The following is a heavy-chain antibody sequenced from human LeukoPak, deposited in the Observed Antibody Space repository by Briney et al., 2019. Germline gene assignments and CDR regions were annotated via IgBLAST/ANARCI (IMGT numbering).Heavy chain of an antibody. J-gene: IGHJ3*02. CDR1: ANTFTAYY. CDR2: INPNSGGT. Sequence: ASVKVSCNASANTFTAYYIHWVRQAPGQGLELMGWINPNSGGTNYTQNFQGRVTATRDTSSSTAYMELSMLTSDDTAMYYCARERFENRYSSGPPRGSFDIWSQGTSVSVSS. V-gene: IGHV1-2*02. D-gene: IGHD3-22*01. CDR3: ARERFENRYSSGPPRGSFDI.